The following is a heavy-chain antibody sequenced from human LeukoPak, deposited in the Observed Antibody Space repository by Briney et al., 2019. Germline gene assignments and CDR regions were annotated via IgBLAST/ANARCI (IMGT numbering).Heavy chain of an antibody. Sequence: SGTLSLTCGVSGGSISGTNWWGWVRQPPGQGLEWIGEISLTGRTTYNPSLNGRVTMSLDESSNQLSLSLTSVTAADTAIYYCSRESGAFCPFGYWGQGTLVIVPS. V-gene: IGHV4-4*02. J-gene: IGHJ4*02. CDR1: GGSISGTNW. CDR2: ISLTGRT. D-gene: IGHD1-26*01. CDR3: SRESGAFCPFGY.